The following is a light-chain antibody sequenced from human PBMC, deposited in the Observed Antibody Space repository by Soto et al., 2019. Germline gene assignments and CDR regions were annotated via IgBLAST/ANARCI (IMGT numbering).Light chain of an antibody. V-gene: IGLV2-23*01. CDR3: CSFAGSSTYTWV. J-gene: IGLJ3*02. CDR1: SSDVGRY. Sequence: QSALTQPASVSGSPGQSITISCTGTSSDVGRYVSWYQQHPGKAPKLIIYEGNERPSGVSNRFSGSKSANTASLTISGLQAEDEGDYYCCSFAGSSTYTWVFGGGIKLTVL. CDR2: EGN.